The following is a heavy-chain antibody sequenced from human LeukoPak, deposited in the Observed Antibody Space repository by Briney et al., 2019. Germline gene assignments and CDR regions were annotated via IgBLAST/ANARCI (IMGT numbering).Heavy chain of an antibody. J-gene: IGHJ6*04. D-gene: IGHD3-10*01. Sequence: SVKVSCKASGGTFSSYAISWVRQAPGQGLEWMGGIIPIFGTANYAQKFQGRVTITADESTSTAYMELSSLRSEDTAVYYCARGRGVIILASYYYYGMDVWGKGTTVTVSS. CDR2: IIPIFGTA. CDR1: GGTFSSYA. V-gene: IGHV1-69*01. CDR3: ARGRGVIILASYYYYGMDV.